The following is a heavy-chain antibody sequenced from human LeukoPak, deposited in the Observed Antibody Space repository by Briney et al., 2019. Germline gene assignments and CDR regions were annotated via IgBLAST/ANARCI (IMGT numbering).Heavy chain of an antibody. Sequence: SETLSLTCTVSGGSISSYYWNWIRQPPGKGLEWIGYIYYSGNTNYNPSLRGRVSISVDTSKNQFSLRLTSVTAADTAMYYCARGGRGNYNAPFDYWGQGTLGTVSS. V-gene: IGHV4-59*01. J-gene: IGHJ4*02. CDR3: ARGGRGNYNAPFDY. CDR2: IYYSGNT. CDR1: GGSISSYY. D-gene: IGHD1-26*01.